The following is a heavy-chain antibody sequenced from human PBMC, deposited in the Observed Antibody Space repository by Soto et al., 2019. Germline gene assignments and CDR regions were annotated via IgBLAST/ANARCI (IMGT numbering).Heavy chain of an antibody. D-gene: IGHD2-2*01. CDR1: GGTFSSYT. CDR3: GGEGRVVLDCSRTSCYDNWLEP. V-gene: IGHV1-69*08. Sequence: QVQLVQSGAEVKKPGSSVKVSCKASGGTFSSYTISWVRQAPGQGLEWMGRIIPILGIANYAQKFQGRVTSTGEKSTDDPKRGFSRQRSYDNAVYYCGGEGRVVLDCSRTSCYDNWLEPRGPGTLVNVS. CDR2: IIPILGIA. J-gene: IGHJ5*02.